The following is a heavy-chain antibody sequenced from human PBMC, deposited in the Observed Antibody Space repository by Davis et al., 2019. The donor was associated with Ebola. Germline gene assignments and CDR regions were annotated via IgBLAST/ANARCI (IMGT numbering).Heavy chain of an antibody. CDR2: IITILGLS. CDR3: AIGGGMDV. V-gene: IGHV1-69*02. CDR1: GGTFSTYT. J-gene: IGHJ6*02. Sequence: SVKVSCKASGGTFSTYTISWVRQAPGQGLEWMGRIITILGLSNYAQKFQGRVTITADKSTSTAYMELSSLRSEDTAVYYCAIGGGMDVWGQGTTVTVSS.